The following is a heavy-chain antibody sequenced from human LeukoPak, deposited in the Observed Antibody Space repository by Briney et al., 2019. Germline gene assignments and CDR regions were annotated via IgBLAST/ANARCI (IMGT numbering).Heavy chain of an antibody. Sequence: PGGSLRLSCAGSGFTFSSYWMHWVRQAPGKGLVWVSRISGDGSSTTYADSVKGRFTISRDNAKNTLHLQMNSLRAEDTAVYYCAITPRLDYWGQGTLVTVSS. CDR3: AITPRLDY. CDR2: ISGDGSST. CDR1: GFTFSSYW. J-gene: IGHJ4*02. D-gene: IGHD1-14*01. V-gene: IGHV3-74*01.